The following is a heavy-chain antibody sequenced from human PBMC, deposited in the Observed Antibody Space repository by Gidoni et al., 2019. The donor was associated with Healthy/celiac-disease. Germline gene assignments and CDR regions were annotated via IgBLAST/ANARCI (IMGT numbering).Heavy chain of an antibody. CDR1: GFTFSSYG. V-gene: IGHV3-33*08. CDR2: IWYDGSNK. Sequence: QVQLVESGGGVVQPGRSRRLSCEASGFTFSSYGMHWVRQAPGKGLEWVAVIWYDGSNKYYADSVKGRFTISRDNSKNTLYLQMNSLRAEDTAVYYCAREGSGSDLLIQHWGQGTLVTVSS. D-gene: IGHD1-26*01. J-gene: IGHJ1*01. CDR3: AREGSGSDLLIQH.